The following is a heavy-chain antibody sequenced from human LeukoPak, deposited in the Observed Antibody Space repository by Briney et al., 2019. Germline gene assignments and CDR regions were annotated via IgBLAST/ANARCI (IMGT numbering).Heavy chain of an antibody. D-gene: IGHD5-12*01. CDR3: ARVTEWLRFAGDY. CDR1: GFTSSSYS. CDR2: ISSSSSYI. V-gene: IGHV3-21*01. J-gene: IGHJ4*02. Sequence: GGSLRLSRAASGFTSSSYSMNWVRQAPGKGLEWVSSISSSSSYISYADSVKGRFTISRGKAKNSLYLQMTRLRAEEPAVDYWARVTEWLRFAGDYTGQGTLFSASS.